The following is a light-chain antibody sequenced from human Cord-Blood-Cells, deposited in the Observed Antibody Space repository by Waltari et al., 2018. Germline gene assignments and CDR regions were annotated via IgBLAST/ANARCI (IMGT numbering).Light chain of an antibody. CDR3: QQYNSYSRT. CDR2: KAS. J-gene: IGKJ1*01. CDR1: QSISSW. V-gene: IGKV1-5*03. Sequence: DIQMTQSPSTLSASVGDRVTITCRASQSISSWLAWYQQKPGKAPKLLINKASSLESGVPSRFSGSGSGTEFTLTISSLQPDDFATDDCQQYNSYSRTFGQGTKVEIK.